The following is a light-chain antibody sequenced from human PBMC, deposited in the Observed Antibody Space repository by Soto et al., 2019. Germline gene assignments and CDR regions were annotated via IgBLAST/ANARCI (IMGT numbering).Light chain of an antibody. V-gene: IGKV3-15*01. CDR3: QHYNSWPPL. CDR1: QSVSDN. Sequence: VVTRGPPTLSVSPGETATLSCRASQSVSDNLAWYQQKRGQAPRLLIYGASIRATGIPARFSGSGSGTEFTLTISSLQSEDFAVYYCQHYNSWPPLFGPGTKVDIK. J-gene: IGKJ3*01. CDR2: GAS.